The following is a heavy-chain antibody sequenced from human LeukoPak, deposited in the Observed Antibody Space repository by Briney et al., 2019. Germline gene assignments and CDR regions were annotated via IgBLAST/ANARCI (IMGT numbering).Heavy chain of an antibody. Sequence: SETLSLTCAVSGDSISSGGYSWSWIRQPPGKGLEWIGYIYYSGSTYYNPSLKSRVTISVDTSKNQFSLKLSSVTAADTAVYYCARDSVYSGSSLDSWGQGALVTVSS. J-gene: IGHJ4*02. CDR2: IYYSGST. CDR3: ARDSVYSGSSLDS. D-gene: IGHD1-26*01. CDR1: GDSISSGGYS. V-gene: IGHV4-30-4*07.